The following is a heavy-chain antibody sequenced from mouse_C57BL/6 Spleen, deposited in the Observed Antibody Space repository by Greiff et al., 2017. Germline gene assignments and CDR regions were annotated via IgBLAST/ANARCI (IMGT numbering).Heavy chain of an antibody. CDR1: GYTFTSYW. J-gene: IGHJ1*03. D-gene: IGHD1-1*01. V-gene: IGHV1-64*01. CDR2: IHPNSGST. CDR3: AREGLYYSSSTGYFDV. Sequence: QVQLQQPGAELVKPGASVKLSCKASGYTFTSYWMHWVKQRPGQGLEWIGMIHPNSGSTNYNEKFKSKATLTVDKSSSTAYMQHSSLTSEDSAVCYCAREGLYYSSSTGYFDVWGTGTTVTVSS.